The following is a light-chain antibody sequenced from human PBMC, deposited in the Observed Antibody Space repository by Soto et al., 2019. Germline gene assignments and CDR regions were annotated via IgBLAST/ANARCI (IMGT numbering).Light chain of an antibody. CDR2: ENN. CDR1: SSNIGNNY. J-gene: IGLJ3*02. V-gene: IGLV1-51*02. CDR3: GTWDSSLSAGRV. Sequence: QSVLTQPPSVSAAPGQKVTISCSGSSSNIGNNYVSWYQQLPGTAPKLLIYENNKRPSGIPDRFSGSKSGTSATLGITGLQTGDEADYYCGTWDSSLSAGRVFGGGTKLTGL.